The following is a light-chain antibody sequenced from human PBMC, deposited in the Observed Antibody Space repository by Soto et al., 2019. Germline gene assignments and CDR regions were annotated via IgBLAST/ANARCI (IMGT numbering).Light chain of an antibody. CDR3: CSYAGSYTFV. Sequence: QSVLTQPRSVSGSPGQSVTISCTGTSSDVGGYNYVSWYQQHPGKAPKLMIYDVSKRPSGVPDRFSGSKSGNTASLTISGLQAEDEADYYCCSYAGSYTFVFGGGT. V-gene: IGLV2-11*01. J-gene: IGLJ2*01. CDR1: SSDVGGYNY. CDR2: DVS.